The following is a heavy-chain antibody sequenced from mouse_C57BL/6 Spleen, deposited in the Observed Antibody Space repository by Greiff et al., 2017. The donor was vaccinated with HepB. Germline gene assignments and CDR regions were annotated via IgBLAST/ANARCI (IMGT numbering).Heavy chain of an antibody. D-gene: IGHD2-5*01. J-gene: IGHJ3*01. CDR2: ISYDGSN. CDR3: AAYYSNYWFAY. V-gene: IGHV3-6*01. CDR1: GYSITSGYY. Sequence: VQLKESGPGLVKPSQSLSLTCSVTGYSITSGYYWNWIRQFPGNKLEWMGYISYDGSNNYNPSLKNRISITRDTSKNQFFLKLNSVTTEDTATYYCAAYYSNYWFAYWGQGTLVTVSA.